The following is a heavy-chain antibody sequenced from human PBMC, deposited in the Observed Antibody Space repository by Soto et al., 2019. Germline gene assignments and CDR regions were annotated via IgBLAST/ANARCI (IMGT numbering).Heavy chain of an antibody. Sequence: GASVKVSCKASGGTFSSYTISWVRQAPGQGLEWMGRIIPILGIANYAQKFQGRVTITADKSTSTAYMELSSLRSEDTAVYYCARERQQLVNGKRKYYFDYWGQGTLVTVSS. D-gene: IGHD6-13*01. CDR1: GGTFSSYT. J-gene: IGHJ4*02. CDR2: IIPILGIA. CDR3: ARERQQLVNGKRKYYFDY. V-gene: IGHV1-69*04.